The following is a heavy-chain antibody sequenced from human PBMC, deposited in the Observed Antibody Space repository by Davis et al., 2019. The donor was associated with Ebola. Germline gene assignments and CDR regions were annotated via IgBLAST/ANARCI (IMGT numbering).Heavy chain of an antibody. V-gene: IGHV3-23*01. D-gene: IGHD1-26*01. CDR2: ISGSGGST. CDR3: ALNSGSYVGYFDY. CDR1: GGSISSSN. Sequence: GGSLRLSCAVSGGSISSSNWWSWVRQPPGKGLEWVSAISGSGGSTYYADSVKGRFTISRDNSKNTLYLQMNSLRAEDTAVYYCALNSGSYVGYFDYWGQGTLVTVSS. J-gene: IGHJ4*02.